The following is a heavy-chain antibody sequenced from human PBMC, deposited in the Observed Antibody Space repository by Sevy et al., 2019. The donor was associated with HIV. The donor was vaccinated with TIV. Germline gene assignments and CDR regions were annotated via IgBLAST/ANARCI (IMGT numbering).Heavy chain of an antibody. J-gene: IGHJ3*02. CDR1: GFTFSSYG. CDR3: ANAGKYSSSWDDAFDI. V-gene: IGHV3-33*06. CDR2: IWYDGSNK. Sequence: LSLTCAASGFTFSSYGMHWVRQAPGKGLEWVAVIWYDGSNKYYADSVKGRFTISRDNSKNTLYLQMNSLRAEDTAVYYCANAGKYSSSWDDAFDIWGQGTMVTVSS. D-gene: IGHD6-13*01.